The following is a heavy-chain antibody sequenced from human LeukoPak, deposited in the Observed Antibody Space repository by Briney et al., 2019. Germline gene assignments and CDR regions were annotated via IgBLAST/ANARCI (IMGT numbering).Heavy chain of an antibody. J-gene: IGHJ3*02. CDR3: ARGAWKDAFDI. V-gene: IGHV7-4-1*02. D-gene: IGHD1-1*01. CDR2: INTNSENP. Sequence: ASVKVSCKASGYTFTSYALDWVRQAPGQGLEWIGWINTNSENPMYAQGFTGRFVFSLDTSVSTAYLQISSLKAEDSAVYYCARGAWKDAFDIWGQGTMVTVSS. CDR1: GYTFTSYA.